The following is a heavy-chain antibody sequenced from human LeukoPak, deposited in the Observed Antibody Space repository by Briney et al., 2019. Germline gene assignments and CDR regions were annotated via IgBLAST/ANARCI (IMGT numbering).Heavy chain of an antibody. J-gene: IGHJ4*02. Sequence: ASVKVSCKASGYTFTSYGISWVRQAPGQGLEWMGWISAYNGNTNYAQKLQGRVTMTTDTSTSTAYMELSSLRSEDTAVYYCARVAAGTLYESNLYYFDYWGQGTLVTVSS. D-gene: IGHD6-13*01. CDR2: ISAYNGNT. CDR3: ARVAAGTLYESNLYYFDY. CDR1: GYTFTSYG. V-gene: IGHV1-18*01.